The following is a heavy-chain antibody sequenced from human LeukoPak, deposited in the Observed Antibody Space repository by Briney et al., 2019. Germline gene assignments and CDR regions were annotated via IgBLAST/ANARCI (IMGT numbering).Heavy chain of an antibody. CDR3: ARYEGNQSSSWLDPWYYYYMDV. Sequence: ASVKVSCKASGGTFSSYAISWVRQAPGQGLEWMGRIIPILGIANYAQKFQGRVTITADKYTSTAYMELSSLRSEDTAVYYCARYEGNQSSSWLDPWYYYYMDVWGKGTTVTVSS. CDR1: GGTFSSYA. CDR2: IIPILGIA. D-gene: IGHD6-13*01. J-gene: IGHJ6*03. V-gene: IGHV1-69*04.